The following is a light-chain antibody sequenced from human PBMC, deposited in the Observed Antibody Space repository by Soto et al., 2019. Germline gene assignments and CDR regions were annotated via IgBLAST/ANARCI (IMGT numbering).Light chain of an antibody. V-gene: IGKV3D-11*01. CDR3: QQRSNLIT. Sequence: ETVLTQSPATLSLSPGERATLSCRASQGVSSYLAWYQQKPGQAPRLLIYDASNRATGIPARFSGSGPGTDFTLTISSLEPEDFAVYYCQQRSNLITFGQGTRLEIK. CDR1: QGVSSY. CDR2: DAS. J-gene: IGKJ5*01.